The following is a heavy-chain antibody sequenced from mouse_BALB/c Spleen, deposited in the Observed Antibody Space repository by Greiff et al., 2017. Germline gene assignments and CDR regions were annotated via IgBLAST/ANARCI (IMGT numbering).Heavy chain of an antibody. J-gene: IGHJ4*01. V-gene: IGHV6-6*02. D-gene: IGHD3-1*01. CDR2: IRLKSNNYAT. Sequence: EVKLQESGGGLVQPGGSMKLSCVASGFTFSNYWMNWVRQSPEKGLEWVAEIRLKSNNYATHYAESVKGRFTISRDDSKSSVYLQMNNLRAEDTGIYYCTRTAYYAMDYWGQGTSVTVSS. CDR1: GFTFSNYW. CDR3: TRTAYYAMDY.